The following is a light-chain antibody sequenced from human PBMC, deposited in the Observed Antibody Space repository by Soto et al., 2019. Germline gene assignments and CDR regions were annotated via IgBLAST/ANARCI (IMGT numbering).Light chain of an antibody. Sequence: DIHMTQSPSTLSACVGDRVTITCRASQSLSSRLAWYQQKPGKAPELLVYDAASLKSGAPSRFSRSESGTEFTLTISSLQPDDFATYYCQQYNTFWTFGQGTKVDIK. J-gene: IGKJ1*01. V-gene: IGKV1-5*01. CDR1: QSLSSR. CDR2: DAA. CDR3: QQYNTFWT.